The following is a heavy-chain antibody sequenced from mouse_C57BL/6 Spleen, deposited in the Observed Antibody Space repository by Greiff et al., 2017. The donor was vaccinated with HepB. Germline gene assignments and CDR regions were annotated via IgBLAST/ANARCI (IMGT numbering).Heavy chain of an antibody. V-gene: IGHV1-59*01. CDR3: ARCEDYGYDGRVSY. J-gene: IGHJ3*01. CDR1: GYTFTSYW. Sequence: VQLQQSGAELVRPGTSVKLSCKASGYTFTSYWMHWVKQRPGQGLEWIGVIDPSDSYTNYNQKFKGKATLTVDTSSSTAYMQLSSLTSEDSAVYYCARCEDYGYDGRVSYWGQGTLVTVSA. CDR2: IDPSDSYT. D-gene: IGHD2-2*01.